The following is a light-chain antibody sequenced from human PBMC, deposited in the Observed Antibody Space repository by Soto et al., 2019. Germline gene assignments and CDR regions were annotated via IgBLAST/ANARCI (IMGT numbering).Light chain of an antibody. Sequence: QSVLTQPASVSGSPGQSITISCTGTSGDVGSYNLVSWYQQYPGKVPKLIIYEDNKRPSRVSNRFSGSKSGITASLTISGLQAEDEADYYCCSYGGPTTSYVFGSGTKVTVL. CDR2: EDN. J-gene: IGLJ1*01. CDR3: CSYGGPTTSYV. CDR1: SGDVGSYNL. V-gene: IGLV2-23*01.